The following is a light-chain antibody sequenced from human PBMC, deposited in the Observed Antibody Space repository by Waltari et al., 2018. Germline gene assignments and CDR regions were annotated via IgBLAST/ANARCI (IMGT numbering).Light chain of an antibody. CDR1: TSDFDLYDS. CDR2: EVD. CDR3: ATYAGGDNLF. Sequence: QSALTQPPSASRSLGQSVTISCTGTTSDFDLYDSVSWYQQHPGQAPKLLIFEVDKRPSGVPDRFSGAKSGNTASLTVSGLQADDEAAYFCATYAGGDNLFFGGGTKLTV. V-gene: IGLV2-8*02. J-gene: IGLJ2*01.